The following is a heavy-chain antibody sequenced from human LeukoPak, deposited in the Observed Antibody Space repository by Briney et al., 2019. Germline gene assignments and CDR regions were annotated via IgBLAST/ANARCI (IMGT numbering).Heavy chain of an antibody. CDR1: GVTFSSFE. D-gene: IGHD3-22*01. CDR2: ISARGSGSTI. Sequence: PGGSLRLSCAASGVTFSSFEVNWVRQAPGKGLEWLSYISARGSGSTIYYADSVKGRFTIARDNAKNSLYLQMNSLRAEDTAVYYCAREDYYDSLGYFDLWGRGHLVPVSS. V-gene: IGHV3-48*03. CDR3: AREDYYDSLGYFDL. J-gene: IGHJ2*01.